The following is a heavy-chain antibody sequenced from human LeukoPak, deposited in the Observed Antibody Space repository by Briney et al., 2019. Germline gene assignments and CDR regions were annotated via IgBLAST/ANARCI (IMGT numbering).Heavy chain of an antibody. J-gene: IGHJ4*02. CDR1: GYTFSNAW. Sequence: GGSLRLSCAASGYTFSNAWMSWIRQAPGKGLEWVGRIKSKTDGGTTDYAAPVKGRFTISRDDSKNTLYLQMNSLKTEDTAVYYCTSDLVAGTGWGQGALVTVSS. CDR2: IKSKTDGGTT. V-gene: IGHV3-15*01. D-gene: IGHD6-19*01. CDR3: TSDLVAGTG.